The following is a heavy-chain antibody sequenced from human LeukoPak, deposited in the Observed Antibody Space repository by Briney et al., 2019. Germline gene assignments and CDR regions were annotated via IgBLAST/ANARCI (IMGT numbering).Heavy chain of an antibody. D-gene: IGHD3-9*01. CDR2: ITNSGGST. V-gene: IGHV3-23*01. J-gene: IGHJ5*02. CDR3: ARGLTYYDILTGYYLGNWFDP. Sequence: GESLRLSCAASGFTFSSYAMSWARQAPGKGLEWVSAITNSGGSTYYADSVKGRFTISRDNSENTLYLQMNSLRAEDTAVYYCARGLTYYDILTGYYLGNWFDPWGQGTLVTVSS. CDR1: GFTFSSYA.